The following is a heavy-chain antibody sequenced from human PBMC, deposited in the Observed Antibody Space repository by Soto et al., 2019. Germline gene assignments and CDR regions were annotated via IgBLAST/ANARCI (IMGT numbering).Heavy chain of an antibody. J-gene: IGHJ4*02. CDR3: ARGDIDC. CDR1: GYKFTNYY. Sequence: RASVKVSCKASGYKFTNYYVQWARQAPGQGLEWMGVIHPDGGHTTYSQKFQDRVTMTRDTFTSTIYMELSSLRSEDTAVYYCARGDIDCWGQGTLVTVSS. CDR2: IHPDGGHT. V-gene: IGHV1-46*01.